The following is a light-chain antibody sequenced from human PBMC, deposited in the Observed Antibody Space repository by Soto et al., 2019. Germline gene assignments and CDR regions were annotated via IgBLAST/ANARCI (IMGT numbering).Light chain of an antibody. J-gene: IGKJ3*01. CDR3: QQYNKWPFT. V-gene: IGKV3-15*01. CDR1: QSVGNN. Sequence: EIVMTQSLATLSVSPGERTTLSCRASQSVGNNLAWYQQKPGQAPRLLIYGAYTRATGIPARFSGSGSGTDFTLTISSLQSEDFAVYYCQQYNKWPFTFGPGTKVD. CDR2: GAY.